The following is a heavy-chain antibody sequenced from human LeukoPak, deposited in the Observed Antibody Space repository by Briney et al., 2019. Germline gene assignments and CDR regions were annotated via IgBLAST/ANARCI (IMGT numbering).Heavy chain of an antibody. CDR3: ATTPTYYDILTGYGAFDI. J-gene: IGHJ3*02. Sequence: PSETLSLTCAVYGGSISHYYWSWIRQSPGKGLEWIGEINHSGSTNYNPSLKSRVTISVDTSKNQFSLKLSSVTAADTAVYYCATTPTYYDILTGYGAFDIWGQGTMVTVSS. D-gene: IGHD3-9*01. V-gene: IGHV4-34*01. CDR1: GGSISHYY. CDR2: INHSGST.